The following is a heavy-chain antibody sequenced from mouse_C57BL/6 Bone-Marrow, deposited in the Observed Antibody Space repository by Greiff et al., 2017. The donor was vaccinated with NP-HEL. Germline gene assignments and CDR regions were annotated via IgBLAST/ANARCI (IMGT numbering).Heavy chain of an antibody. Sequence: QVQLKESGAELVKPGASVKLSCKASGYTFTEYTIHWVKQRSGQGLEWIGWFYPGSGSIKYNEKFKDKATLTADKSSSTVYMELSRLTSEDSAVYFCARHEETTVLEDWYFDVWGTGTTVTVSS. V-gene: IGHV1-62-2*01. CDR2: FYPGSGSI. CDR3: ARHEETTVLEDWYFDV. CDR1: GYTFTEYT. D-gene: IGHD1-1*01. J-gene: IGHJ1*03.